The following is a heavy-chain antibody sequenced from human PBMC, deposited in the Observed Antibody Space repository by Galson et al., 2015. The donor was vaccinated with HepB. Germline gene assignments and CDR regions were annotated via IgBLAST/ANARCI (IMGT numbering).Heavy chain of an antibody. CDR3: ARGRWGREPVDY. D-gene: IGHD1-26*01. V-gene: IGHV1-3*01. CDR1: GYTFTSYA. Sequence: QSGAEVKKPGESLKISCKASGYTFTSYAMHWVRQAPGQRLEWMGWINAGNGNTKYSQKFQGRVTITRDTSASTAYMELSSLRSEDTAVYYCARGRWGREPVDYWGQGTLVTVSS. CDR2: INAGNGNT. J-gene: IGHJ4*02.